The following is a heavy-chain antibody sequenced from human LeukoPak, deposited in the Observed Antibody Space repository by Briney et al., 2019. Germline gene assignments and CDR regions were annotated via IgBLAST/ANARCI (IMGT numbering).Heavy chain of an antibody. Sequence: GGSLRLSCAASGFSFSSYAMHWVRQAPGKGLEWVAVIWFDGTNKYYADSVRGRFTISRDNSKNTLYLQMSSLRAEDTAVYYCARDRGVAAHLDYWGQGTLVTVSS. CDR3: ARDRGVAAHLDY. J-gene: IGHJ4*02. CDR1: GFSFSSYA. V-gene: IGHV3-33*08. D-gene: IGHD5-12*01. CDR2: IWFDGTNK.